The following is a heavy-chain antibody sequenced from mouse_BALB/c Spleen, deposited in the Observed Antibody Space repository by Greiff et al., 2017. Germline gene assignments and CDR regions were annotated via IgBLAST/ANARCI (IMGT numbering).Heavy chain of an antibody. CDR3: ARKTGRNYAMDY. V-gene: IGHV1-69*01. Sequence: QVQLQQPGAELVMPGASVKMSCKASGYTFTDYWMHWVKQRPGQGLEWIGAIDTSDSYTSYNQKFKGKATLTVDESSSTAYMQLSSLTSEDSAVYYCARKTGRNYAMDYWGQGTSVTVSS. CDR2: IDTSDSYT. CDR1: GYTFTDYW. J-gene: IGHJ4*01.